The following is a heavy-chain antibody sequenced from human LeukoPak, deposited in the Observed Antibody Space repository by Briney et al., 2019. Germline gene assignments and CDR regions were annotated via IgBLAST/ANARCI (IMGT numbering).Heavy chain of an antibody. J-gene: IGHJ4*02. CDR2: IKQDGSEK. D-gene: IGHD2-2*01. V-gene: IGHV3-7*01. Sequence: PGGSLRLSCAASGFSISDFWMTWVRQAPGKGPEWVANIKQDGSEKYSLDSVKGRFTISRDNAKNSLYLQMNSLRAEDTAVYYCAIFRYSQLPTGRVDYWGQGTLVTVSS. CDR3: AIFRYSQLPTGRVDY. CDR1: GFSISDFW.